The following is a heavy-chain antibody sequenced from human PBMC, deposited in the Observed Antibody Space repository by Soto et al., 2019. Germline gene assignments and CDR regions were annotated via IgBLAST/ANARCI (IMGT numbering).Heavy chain of an antibody. V-gene: IGHV4-31*03. Sequence: SETLSLTCTVSGGSISSGGYYWSWIRQHPGKGLEWIGYSYYSGSTYYNPSLKSRVTISVDTSKNQFSLKLSSVTAADTAVYYCARDSWEQRSYYYGMDVWGQGTTVTVSS. CDR3: ARDSWEQRSYYYGMDV. CDR1: GGSISSGGYY. CDR2: SYYSGST. J-gene: IGHJ6*02. D-gene: IGHD1-26*01.